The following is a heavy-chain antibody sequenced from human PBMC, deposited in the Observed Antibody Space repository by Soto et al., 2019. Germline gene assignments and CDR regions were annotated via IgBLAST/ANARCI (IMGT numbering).Heavy chain of an antibody. J-gene: IGHJ4*02. CDR1: GGSFRSYA. CDR2: MSGTSGTT. D-gene: IGHD1-20*01. CDR3: AKEYNWNDYFDF. V-gene: IGHV3-23*01. Sequence: PGGSLRLSCAASGGSFRSYAINWVRQAPGKGLEWVSTMSGTSGTTYYADSVKGRFTISRDNSENTLFLQMNSLRAEGTAIYYCAKEYNWNDYFDFWGQGTPVTVS.